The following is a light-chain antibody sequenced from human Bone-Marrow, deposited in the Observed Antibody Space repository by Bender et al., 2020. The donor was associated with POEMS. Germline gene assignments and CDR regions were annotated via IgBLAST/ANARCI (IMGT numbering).Light chain of an antibody. CDR1: RSNIGSNFG. Sequence: QSVLTQPPSVSGAPGQTVTISCSGSRSNIGSNFGVDWYQQLPETAPKLLIYGDNNRPSGVPDRISGSRSGMSAFLAIAGLQAGDEAYYYCQAYDSSLSSVLFGGGTKVTVL. V-gene: IGLV1-40*01. CDR2: GDN. J-gene: IGLJ3*02. CDR3: QAYDSSLSSVL.